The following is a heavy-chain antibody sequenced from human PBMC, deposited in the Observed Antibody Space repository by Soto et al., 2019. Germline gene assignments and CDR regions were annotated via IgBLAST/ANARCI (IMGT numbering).Heavy chain of an antibody. J-gene: IGHJ6*03. V-gene: IGHV5-51*01. Sequence: PGESLKISCKGSGYSFTSYWIGWVRQMPGKGLEWMGIIYPGDSDTRYSPSFQGQVTISADKSISTAYLQWSSLKASDTAMYYCARLSGAGIYYYYYYMDVWGKGTTVTVSS. CDR1: GYSFTSYW. CDR2: IYPGDSDT. D-gene: IGHD6-19*01. CDR3: ARLSGAGIYYYYYYMDV.